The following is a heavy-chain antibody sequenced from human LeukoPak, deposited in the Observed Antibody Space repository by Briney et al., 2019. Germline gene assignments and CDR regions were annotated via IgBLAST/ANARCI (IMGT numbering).Heavy chain of an antibody. CDR2: ISWNGGTI. CDR3: AKDKVFGGELDY. Sequence: GGSLRLSCAASGFTFDDYAMHWVRQVPGKGLEWVSGISWNGGTIGYADSVKGRFTISRDNAKNSLYLQVNSLSPEDTAFYYCAKDKVFGGELDYWGQGTLVTVSS. CDR1: GFTFDDYA. V-gene: IGHV3-9*01. J-gene: IGHJ4*02. D-gene: IGHD3-10*01.